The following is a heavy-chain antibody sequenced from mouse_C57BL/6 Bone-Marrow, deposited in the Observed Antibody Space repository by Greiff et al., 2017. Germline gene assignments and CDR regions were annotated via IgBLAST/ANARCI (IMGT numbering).Heavy chain of an antibody. CDR1: GYTFTDYY. CDR3: AEDWGYFDY. V-gene: IGHV1-19*01. J-gene: IGHJ2*01. Sequence: EVQLVESGPVLVKPGASVKMSCKASGYTFTDYYMNWVKQSHGKSLEWIGVINPYNGGTSYNQKFKGKATLTVDKSSSTAYMELNSLTSEDSAVYYCAEDWGYFDYWGQGTTLTVSS. CDR2: INPYNGGT.